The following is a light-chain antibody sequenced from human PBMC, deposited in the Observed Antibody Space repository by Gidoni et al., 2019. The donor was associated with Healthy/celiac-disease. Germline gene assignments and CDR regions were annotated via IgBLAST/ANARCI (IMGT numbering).Light chain of an antibody. Sequence: QSVLTQPPSASGTPGQMVTISCSGSSSNIGSNTVNWYQQLPGTAPKLLSYSNNQRPSGVPDRFSGSKSGTSASLAISGLQSEDEADYYCAAWDDSLNGRWVFGGGTKLTVL. V-gene: IGLV1-44*01. J-gene: IGLJ3*02. CDR1: SSNIGSNT. CDR3: AAWDDSLNGRWV. CDR2: SNN.